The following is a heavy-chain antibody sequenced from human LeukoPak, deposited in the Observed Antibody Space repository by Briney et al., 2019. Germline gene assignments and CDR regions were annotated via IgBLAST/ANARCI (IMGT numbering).Heavy chain of an antibody. CDR1: GGSISSGSYY. CDR3: ARDDTDYGGNPFDY. Sequence: SETLSLTCTVSGGSISSGSYYWSWIRQPAGKGLEWIGRIYTSGSTNYNPSLKSRVTISVDTSKNQFSLKLSSVTAADTAVYYCARDDTDYGGNPFDYWGQGTLVTVSS. J-gene: IGHJ4*02. V-gene: IGHV4-61*02. D-gene: IGHD4-23*01. CDR2: IYTSGST.